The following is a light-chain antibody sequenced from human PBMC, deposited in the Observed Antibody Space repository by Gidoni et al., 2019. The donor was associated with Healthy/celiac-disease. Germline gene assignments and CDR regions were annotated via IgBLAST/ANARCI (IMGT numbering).Light chain of an antibody. CDR3: QQYGSSPGT. V-gene: IGKV3-20*01. J-gene: IGKJ1*01. Sequence: EILLTQSPGTLSLSPGERATLSCRASQSVSSSYLAWYQQKPGQAPRRLIYGASSRATGIPDRFSGSGSGTDFTLTISRLEPEDFAVYYCQQYGSSPGTFGQGTKVEIK. CDR2: GAS. CDR1: QSVSSSY.